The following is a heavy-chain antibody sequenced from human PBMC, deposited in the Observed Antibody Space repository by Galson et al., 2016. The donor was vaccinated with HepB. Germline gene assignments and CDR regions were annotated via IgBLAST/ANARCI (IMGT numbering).Heavy chain of an antibody. V-gene: IGHV1-24*01. Sequence: SVKVSCKASGGTLSSNAISWVRQAPGKGLEWMGGFEPEDGETIYAQKFQGRVTMTEDTSRDTAYMELSSLRSEDTAVYYCATFMTTALPFDNWGQGTLVTVSS. J-gene: IGHJ4*02. CDR1: GGTLSSNA. CDR3: ATFMTTALPFDN. D-gene: IGHD4-17*01. CDR2: FEPEDGET.